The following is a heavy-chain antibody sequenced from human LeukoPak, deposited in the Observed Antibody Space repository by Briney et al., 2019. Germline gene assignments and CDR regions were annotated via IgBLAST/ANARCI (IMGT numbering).Heavy chain of an antibody. CDR2: IYYTGAT. D-gene: IGHD2-15*01. CDR1: GDSITSSNYY. J-gene: IGHJ3*02. Sequence: SETLSLTCSVSGDSITSSNYYWGLIRQPPGKGLEWIGGIYYTGATYYNPSLKSRVTIPPDTSKNQLSLKVNSVTAADTAVYYCARGWVVEKHAFDIWGQGALVIVSA. V-gene: IGHV4-39*01. CDR3: ARGWVVEKHAFDI.